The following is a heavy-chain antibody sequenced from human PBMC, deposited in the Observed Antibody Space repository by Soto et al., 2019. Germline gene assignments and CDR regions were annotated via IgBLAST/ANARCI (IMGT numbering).Heavy chain of an antibody. D-gene: IGHD4-17*01. V-gene: IGHV4-30-2*01. Sequence: PSETLSLTCAVSGGSISSGGYSWSWIRQPPGKGLEWIGYIYHSGSTYYNPSLKSRVTISVGRSKNQFSLKLSSVTAADTAVYYCAREGSYSDLNYWGQGTLVTVSS. CDR2: IYHSGST. CDR3: AREGSYSDLNY. CDR1: GGSISSGGYS. J-gene: IGHJ4*02.